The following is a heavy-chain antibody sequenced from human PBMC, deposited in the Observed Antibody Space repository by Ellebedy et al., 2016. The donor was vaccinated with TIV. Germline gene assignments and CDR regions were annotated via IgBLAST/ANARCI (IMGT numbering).Heavy chain of an antibody. Sequence: GESLKISXAASGFSSSDYYMSWIRQAPGKVLEWVSYISDSGSMIHYADSVKGRFTTSRDNSKNSLYLQMNNLRAEDTAVYYCARISSGRSFYGMDVWGQGTTVTVSS. V-gene: IGHV3-11*01. D-gene: IGHD6-19*01. J-gene: IGHJ6*02. CDR3: ARISSGRSFYGMDV. CDR2: ISDSGSMI. CDR1: GFSSSDYY.